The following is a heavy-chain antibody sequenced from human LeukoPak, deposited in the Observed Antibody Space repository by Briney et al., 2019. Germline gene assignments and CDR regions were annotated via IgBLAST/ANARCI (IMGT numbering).Heavy chain of an antibody. D-gene: IGHD4-17*01. J-gene: IGHJ3*02. CDR2: IYYSGST. Sequence: SETLSLTCTVSGGSISSSSYYWDWIRQPPGKGLEWIGSIYYSGSTYYNPSLKSRVTISVDTSKNQFSLKLSSVTAADTAVYYCARSEIYDYGDYGAFDIWGQGTMVTVSS. CDR1: GGSISSSSYY. V-gene: IGHV4-39*07. CDR3: ARSEIYDYGDYGAFDI.